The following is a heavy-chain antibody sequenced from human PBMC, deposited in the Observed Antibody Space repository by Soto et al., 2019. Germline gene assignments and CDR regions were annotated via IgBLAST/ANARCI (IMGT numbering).Heavy chain of an antibody. D-gene: IGHD1-26*01. V-gene: IGHV1-69*01. CDR3: ARGGAPRRVGAFDI. CDR1: GGTFSSYA. J-gene: IGHJ3*02. Sequence: QGQLVQSGAEVKKPGSSVKVSCKASGGTFSSYAISWVRQAPGQGLEWMGGIIPIFGTAHYAHKFQGRVTITADESTSTAYMELSSLRSEDTAVYYCARGGAPRRVGAFDIWGQGTMVNVSS. CDR2: IIPIFGTA.